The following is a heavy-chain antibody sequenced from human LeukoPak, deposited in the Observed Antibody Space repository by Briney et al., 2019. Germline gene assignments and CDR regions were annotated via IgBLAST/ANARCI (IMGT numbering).Heavy chain of an antibody. V-gene: IGHV3-53*01. CDR2: IYSGGST. CDR1: WITLSSNY. D-gene: IGHD3-3*01. CDR3: AGSANYDFWSGYLGAFDY. Sequence: GGFLRPSCAASWITLSSNYISLVRPGPGGGLELVSVIYSGGSTYYADSVKGRFTISRDNSKNTLYLEMNSLRAEDRAVYYCAGSANYDFWSGYLGAFDYWGQGTLVTVSS. J-gene: IGHJ4*02.